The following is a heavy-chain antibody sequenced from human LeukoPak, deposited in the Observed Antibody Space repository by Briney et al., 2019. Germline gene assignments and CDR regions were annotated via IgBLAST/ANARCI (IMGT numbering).Heavy chain of an antibody. CDR2: IRSSGDSA. CDR1: GFTFSGSA. J-gene: IGHJ4*02. D-gene: IGHD3-10*01. V-gene: IGHV3-23*01. Sequence: GGSLRLSCAASGFTFSGSAMNWVRQAPGKGLEWVSVIRSSGDSAYYADFVKGRFTISRDNSKNTLYLQMNSLRAEDTAVYYCAKGYYASGSSLSALDSWGQGTLVTVSS. CDR3: AKGYYASGSSLSALDS.